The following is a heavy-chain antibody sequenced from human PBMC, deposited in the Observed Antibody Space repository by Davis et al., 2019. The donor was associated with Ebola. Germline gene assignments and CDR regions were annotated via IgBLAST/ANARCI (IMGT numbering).Heavy chain of an antibody. CDR2: SYYSGST. CDR3: ARHLIWIQDRGWFDP. Sequence: SETLSLTCTVSGGSISSSSYYWGWIRQPPGKGLEWIGSSYYSGSTYYNPSLKSRVTISVDTSKNQFSLKLSSVTAADTAVYYCARHLIWIQDRGWFDPWGQGTLVTVSS. V-gene: IGHV4-39*01. D-gene: IGHD5-18*01. J-gene: IGHJ5*02. CDR1: GGSISSSSYY.